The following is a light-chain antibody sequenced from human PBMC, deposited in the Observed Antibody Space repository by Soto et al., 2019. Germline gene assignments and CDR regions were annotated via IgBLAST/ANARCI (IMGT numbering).Light chain of an antibody. Sequence: DIQMTQSPSSLSASVGDRVTITCRASQNISSYLNWYQQKPGKAPKLLIFAASSLQSGVPSRFNGSGSGTDFTLTISSLQPEDFATYYCQQSYSTPPFTFGPGTKVDIK. CDR2: AAS. V-gene: IGKV1-39*01. CDR1: QNISSY. CDR3: QQSYSTPPFT. J-gene: IGKJ3*01.